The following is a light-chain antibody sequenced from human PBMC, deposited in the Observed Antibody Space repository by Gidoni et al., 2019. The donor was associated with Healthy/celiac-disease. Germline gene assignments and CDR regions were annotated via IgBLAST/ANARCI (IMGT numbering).Light chain of an antibody. CDR1: QSVSSN. V-gene: IGKV3-15*01. J-gene: IGKJ2*01. CDR3: QQYNNWPLYT. CDR2: GAS. Sequence: TLSPATRSVSPGERATLSCRASQSVSSNLAWYQQKPGQAPRLLIYGASTRATGIPARFSGSGSGTEFTLTISSLQSEDFAVYYCQQYNNWPLYTFGQXTKLEIK.